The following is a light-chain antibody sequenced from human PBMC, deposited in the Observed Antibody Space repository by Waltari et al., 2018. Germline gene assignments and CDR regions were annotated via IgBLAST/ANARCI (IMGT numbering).Light chain of an antibody. J-gene: IGLJ3*02. CDR1: SSDVGGYSH. CDR3: TSYTSSSTRV. CDR2: DVS. Sequence: QSALTQPASVSGSLGQSITISCTGTSSDVGGYSHVSWYQQHPGEAPKLLIFDVSNRPSGISNRFSGSKSGNPASLTLSGLQAEDEADYFCTSYTSSSTRVFGGGTKVTVL. V-gene: IGLV2-14*03.